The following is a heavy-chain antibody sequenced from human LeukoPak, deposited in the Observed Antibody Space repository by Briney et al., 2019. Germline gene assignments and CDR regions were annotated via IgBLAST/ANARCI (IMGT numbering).Heavy chain of an antibody. Sequence: SETLSLTCTVSGGSISSSSYYWGWIRQPPGKGLEWIGSIYYSGSTYHNPSLKSRVTISVDTSKNQFSLKLSSVTAADTAVYYCACYSSSWYSADAFDIWGQGTMVTVSS. CDR1: GGSISSSSYY. J-gene: IGHJ3*02. CDR3: ACYSSSWYSADAFDI. D-gene: IGHD6-13*01. CDR2: IYYSGST. V-gene: IGHV4-39*01.